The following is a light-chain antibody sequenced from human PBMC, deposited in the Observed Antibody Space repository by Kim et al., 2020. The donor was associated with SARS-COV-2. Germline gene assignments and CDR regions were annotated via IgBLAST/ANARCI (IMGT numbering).Light chain of an antibody. CDR3: QQYYSTPPS. V-gene: IGKV4-1*01. CDR2: WAS. Sequence: RATLNCKSSQTVLDNSNNKNYLAWYQQKPGQAPKLLIYWASIRESEVSDRFSGSGSETDFTLTISSLQAEDVAVYYCQQYYSTPPSFGQGTKLEIK. CDR1: QTVLDNSNNKNY. J-gene: IGKJ2*03.